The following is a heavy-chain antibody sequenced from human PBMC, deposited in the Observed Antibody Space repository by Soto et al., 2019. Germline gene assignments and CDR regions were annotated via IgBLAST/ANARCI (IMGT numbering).Heavy chain of an antibody. V-gene: IGHV4-34*01. CDR2: INHSGST. CDR3: ARGRTYYYGSGSYYDGY. J-gene: IGHJ4*02. D-gene: IGHD3-10*01. CDR1: GGSFSGYY. Sequence: ASETLSLTCAVYGGSFSGYYWSWIRQPPGKGLEWIGEINHSGSTNYNPSLKSRVTISVDTSKNQFSLKLSSVTAADTAVYYCARGRTYYYGSGSYYDGYWGQGTLVTVSS.